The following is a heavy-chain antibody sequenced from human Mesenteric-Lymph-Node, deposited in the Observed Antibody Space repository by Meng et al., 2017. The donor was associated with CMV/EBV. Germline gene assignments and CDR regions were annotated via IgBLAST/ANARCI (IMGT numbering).Heavy chain of an antibody. CDR3: ARPSSGGDPDF. D-gene: IGHD6-25*01. J-gene: IGHJ4*02. CDR1: GYSFTSYW. CDR2: ISPRDSDT. Sequence: SCKGSGYSFTSYWIGCVGQMPGKGLEWMGVISPRDSDTRYSPSFQGQVTISADKSISTAYLQWSSLNASDTAMYYCARPSSGGDPDFWGQGTLVTVSS. V-gene: IGHV5-51*01.